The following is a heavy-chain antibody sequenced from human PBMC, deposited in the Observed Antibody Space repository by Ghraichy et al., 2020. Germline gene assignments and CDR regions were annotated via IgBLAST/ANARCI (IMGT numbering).Heavy chain of an antibody. V-gene: IGHV3-48*04. CDR1: GSTFSSSD. Sequence: GGSLRLSCEDSGSTFSSSDMNWLLRAPGKGLEWDSYISSSSSTIYYADSVKGRFTISRDNAKNSLYLQMNSLRAEDTAVYYCARDSSGIAAVDWFDPWGQGTLVTVSS. CDR3: ARDSSGIAAVDWFDP. D-gene: IGHD6-13*01. CDR2: ISSSSSTI. J-gene: IGHJ5*02.